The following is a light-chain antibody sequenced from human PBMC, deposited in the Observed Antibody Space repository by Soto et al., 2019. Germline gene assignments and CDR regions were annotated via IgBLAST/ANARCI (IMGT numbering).Light chain of an antibody. Sequence: EIVLTQSPATMSVSPGERATLSCRASQSMGSNVAWYQQKPGQAPRLLIYGASNRATGVPARFSGSGSGTDFTLTISSLEPDDFAVYYCQQRWNWPPVTFGQGTRLEIK. V-gene: IGKV3-11*01. CDR3: QQRWNWPPVT. J-gene: IGKJ5*01. CDR2: GAS. CDR1: QSMGSN.